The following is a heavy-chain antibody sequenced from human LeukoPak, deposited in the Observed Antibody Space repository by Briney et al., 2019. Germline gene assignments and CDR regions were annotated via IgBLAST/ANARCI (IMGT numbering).Heavy chain of an antibody. CDR2: ITGSGGST. D-gene: IGHD3-9*01. V-gene: IGHV3-23*01. CDR3: AKWGDYDVLTGYYDPDY. CDR1: GFTFSNYA. Sequence: GASLRLSCAASGFTFSNYAMSWVRQAPGKGLEWVSAITGSGGSTHYADSVKGRFTISRDNSKNTLYLQMNSLRAEDTAVYYCAKWGDYDVLTGYYDPDYWGQGTLVTVSS. J-gene: IGHJ4*02.